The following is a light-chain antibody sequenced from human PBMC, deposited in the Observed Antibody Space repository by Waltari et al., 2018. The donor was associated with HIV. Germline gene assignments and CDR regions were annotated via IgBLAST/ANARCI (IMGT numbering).Light chain of an antibody. CDR3: DSRDSSGNHVV. CDR2: GKN. J-gene: IGLJ2*01. Sequence: SSELTQDPAVSVALGLTVRITCQGDSLRSDFASWYQQKPGQAPVLVIYGKNNLPSGIPDRFSGSRSGNTASLTITGAQAEDEADYYCDSRDSSGNHVVFGGGTKLTVL. CDR1: SLRSDF. V-gene: IGLV3-19*01.